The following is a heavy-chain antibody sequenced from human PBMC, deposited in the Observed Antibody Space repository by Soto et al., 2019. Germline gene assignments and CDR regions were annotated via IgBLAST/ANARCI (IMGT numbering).Heavy chain of an antibody. CDR1: GGTFSSYA. CDR3: ASDDVVVVLAGGGDYYDYGMDV. J-gene: IGHJ6*02. Sequence: QVQLVQSGAEVKKPGSSVKVSCKASGGTFSSYAISWVRQAPGQGLEWMGGIIPIFGTANYAQKFQGRVTITEVKSTSTAYMELISLRCEDTAVYYCASDDVVVVLAGGGDYYDYGMDVWCQGSTVAVS. V-gene: IGHV1-69*06. D-gene: IGHD2-2*01. CDR2: IIPIFGTA.